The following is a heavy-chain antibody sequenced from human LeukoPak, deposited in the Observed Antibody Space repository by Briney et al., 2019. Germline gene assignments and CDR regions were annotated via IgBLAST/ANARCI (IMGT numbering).Heavy chain of an antibody. CDR2: INHSGST. D-gene: IGHD2-2*01. CDR1: GGSFSGYY. J-gene: IGHJ4*02. V-gene: IGHV4-34*01. Sequence: PSETLSLICAVYGGSFSGYYWSWIRQPPGKGLEWIGEINHSGSTNYNPSLKSRVTISVDTSKNQFSLKLSSVTAADTAVYYCARDPRYCSSTSCWYFDYWGQGTLVTVSS. CDR3: ARDPRYCSSTSCWYFDY.